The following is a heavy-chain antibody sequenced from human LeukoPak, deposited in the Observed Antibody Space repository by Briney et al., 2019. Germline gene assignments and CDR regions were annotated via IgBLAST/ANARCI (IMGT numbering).Heavy chain of an antibody. CDR3: AAVIDY. CDR1: GFTFSSYR. J-gene: IGHJ4*02. V-gene: IGHV3-48*01. Sequence: GGSLRLSCVVSGFTFSSYRMNWVRQAPGKGLEWVSYISSSRRTIYYAESVKGRFTISRDNAKNSLYLQKNSLRAEDTAVYYCAAVIDYWGQGTLVTVSS. CDR2: ISSSRRTI.